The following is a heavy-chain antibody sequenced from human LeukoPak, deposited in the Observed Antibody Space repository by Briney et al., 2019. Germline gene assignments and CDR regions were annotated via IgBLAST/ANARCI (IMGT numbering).Heavy chain of an antibody. Sequence: GGSLRLSCAASGFTFSSYGMHWVRQAPGKGLEWVAVIWYDGSNKYYADSVKGRFTISRDNSKNTLYLQMNSLRAEDTAVYYCAKAIIYYYYMDVWGKGTTVAVSS. V-gene: IGHV3-33*06. J-gene: IGHJ6*03. CDR2: IWYDGSNK. CDR1: GFTFSSYG. CDR3: AKAIIYYYYMDV.